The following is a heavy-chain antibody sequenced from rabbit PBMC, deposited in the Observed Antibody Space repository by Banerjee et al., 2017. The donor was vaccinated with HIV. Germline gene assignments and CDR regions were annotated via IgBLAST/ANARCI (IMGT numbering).Heavy chain of an antibody. CDR1: GFDLSSYYY. Sequence: QEQLEESGGGLVKPEGSLTLTCKASGFDLSSYYYICWVRQAPEKGLELIACIYTGNSGTTYYASWANGRFTISRTSSTTVALQMTSLTAADTATYFCARDLAGVIGWNFNLWGPGTLVTVS. V-gene: IGHV1S45*01. D-gene: IGHD4-1*01. CDR2: IYTGNSGTT. J-gene: IGHJ4*01. CDR3: ARDLAGVIGWNFNL.